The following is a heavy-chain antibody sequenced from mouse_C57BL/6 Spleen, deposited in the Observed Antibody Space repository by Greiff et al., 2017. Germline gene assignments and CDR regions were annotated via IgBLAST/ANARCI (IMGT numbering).Heavy chain of an antibody. Sequence: EVKLMESGPELVKPGASVKISCKASGYSFTGYYMNWVKQSPEKSLEWIGEINPSTGGTTYNQKFKAKATLTVDKSSSTAYMQFKSLTSEDSAVYYCARRADYYGSTYRYFDVWGTGTTVTVSS. J-gene: IGHJ1*03. CDR2: INPSTGGT. CDR1: GYSFTGYY. CDR3: ARRADYYGSTYRYFDV. V-gene: IGHV1-42*01. D-gene: IGHD1-1*01.